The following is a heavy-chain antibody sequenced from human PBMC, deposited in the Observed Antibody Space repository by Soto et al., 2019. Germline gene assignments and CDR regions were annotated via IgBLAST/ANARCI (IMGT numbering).Heavy chain of an antibody. J-gene: IGHJ4*02. D-gene: IGHD3-3*02. V-gene: IGHV4-38-2*01. CDR1: GYSITNGYY. CDR2: IYHSGNT. CDR3: ARVKLAGRGSFHD. Sequence: PSETLSLTGAVSGYSITNGYYWGWIRQPPGKGLEWIGSIYHSGNTYYNPSLKSRVTLSIDTSKNQFSLKLRSVTAADTATYYCARVKLAGRGSFHDWGQGALVTVSS.